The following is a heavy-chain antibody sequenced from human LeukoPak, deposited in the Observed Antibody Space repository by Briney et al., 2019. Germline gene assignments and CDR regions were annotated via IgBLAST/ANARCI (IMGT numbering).Heavy chain of an antibody. CDR2: IYNSGST. D-gene: IGHD3-3*01. V-gene: IGHV4-61*02. CDR3: ASRPSSGYYGAFDI. CDR1: GGSISSGSYY. Sequence: SQTLSLTCTVSGGSISSGSYYSSWIRQPAGKGLEWIGRIYNSGSTNYNPSLKSRVTISIDTSKNQFSLKLSSVTAADTAVYYCASRPSSGYYGAFDIWGEGTMVTVSS. J-gene: IGHJ3*02.